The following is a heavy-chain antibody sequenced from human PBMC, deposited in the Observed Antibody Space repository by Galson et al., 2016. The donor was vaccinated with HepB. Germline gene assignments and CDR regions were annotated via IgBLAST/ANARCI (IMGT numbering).Heavy chain of an antibody. CDR1: GFTFSSYW. J-gene: IGHJ5*02. D-gene: IGHD3-10*01. CDR2: IKSDGRET. Sequence: SLRLSCAASGFTFSSYWMTWVRQAPGKGLEWVANIKSDGRETYYVDSVKGRFTTSRDNDKNSLYLQMNSLRAEDTAVYYCTRVPTYYYASGSYNNWFDPWGQGTLVTVSS. CDR3: TRVPTYYYASGSYNNWFDP. V-gene: IGHV3-7*01.